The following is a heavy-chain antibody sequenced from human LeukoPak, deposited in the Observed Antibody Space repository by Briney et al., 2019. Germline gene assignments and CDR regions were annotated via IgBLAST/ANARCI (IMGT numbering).Heavy chain of an antibody. CDR2: IGAAGSHI. CDR1: VFTFSVSS. Sequence: RGSLRLSCAAAVFTFSVSSMICFCTTPGEGRECVSSIGAAGSHIYYVDSMKGRFTISRDNAKSSLFLQMNSLRAEDTGIYYCVRVGSGATRADTRDLWGQGTMVTVSS. CDR3: VRVGSGATRADTRDL. V-gene: IGHV3-21*01. D-gene: IGHD6-19*01. J-gene: IGHJ3*01.